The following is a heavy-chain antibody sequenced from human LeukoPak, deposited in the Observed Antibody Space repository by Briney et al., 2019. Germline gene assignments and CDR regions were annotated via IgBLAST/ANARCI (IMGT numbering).Heavy chain of an antibody. J-gene: IGHJ2*01. CDR1: GFTFSSYW. CDR3: AKDGVVAAPPAHWYFDL. Sequence: QTGGSLRLSCAASGFTFSSYWMSWVRQAPGKGLEWVAVISYDGSNKYYADSVKGRFTISRDNSKNTLYLQMNSLRAEDTAVYYCAKDGVVAAPPAHWYFDLWGRGTLVTVSS. D-gene: IGHD2-15*01. V-gene: IGHV3-30*18. CDR2: ISYDGSNK.